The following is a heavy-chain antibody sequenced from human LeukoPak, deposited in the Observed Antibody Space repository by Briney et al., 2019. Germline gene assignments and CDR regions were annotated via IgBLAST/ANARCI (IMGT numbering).Heavy chain of an antibody. J-gene: IGHJ4*02. V-gene: IGHV1-18*01. CDR2: MSAYNGKK. CDR1: GYTFTSYG. D-gene: IGHD3-22*01. Sequence: ASVKVSCKASGYTFTSYGISGVGQAPGQGVEGMGWMSAYNGKKNNEQKLQGRGTINTDKYTRKAYMELRSLRSDHTAVYYCARVDYDSSADYWGQGTLVTVSS. CDR3: ARVDYDSSADY.